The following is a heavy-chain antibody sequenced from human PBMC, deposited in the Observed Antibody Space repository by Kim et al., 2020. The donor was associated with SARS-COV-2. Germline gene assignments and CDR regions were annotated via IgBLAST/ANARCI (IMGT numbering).Heavy chain of an antibody. Sequence: GESLKISCKGSGYSFTSYWISWVRQMPGKGLEWMGRIDPSDSYTNYSPSFQGHVTIPADKSISTAYLQRSSLKASDTAMYYCARPIELRGAAGNDDAFDIWGQGAMVTVSS. J-gene: IGHJ3*02. CDR2: IDPSDSYT. V-gene: IGHV5-10-1*01. D-gene: IGHD6-13*01. CDR1: GYSFTSYW. CDR3: ARPIELRGAAGNDDAFDI.